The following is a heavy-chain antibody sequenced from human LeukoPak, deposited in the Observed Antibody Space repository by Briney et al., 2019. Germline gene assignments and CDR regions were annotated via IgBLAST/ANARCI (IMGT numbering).Heavy chain of an antibody. CDR2: ISGDSGNT. J-gene: IGHJ4*02. Sequence: ASVKVSCKASGYTFISYGISWVRQAPGQGLEWMGWISGDSGNTNYAQKLQGRVTMTTDTSATTAYLELRSLRSEDTAIYYCAREDTRRGSRGYFDYWGQGTLVNVSS. CDR1: GYTFISYG. V-gene: IGHV1-18*01. CDR3: AREDTRRGSRGYFDY.